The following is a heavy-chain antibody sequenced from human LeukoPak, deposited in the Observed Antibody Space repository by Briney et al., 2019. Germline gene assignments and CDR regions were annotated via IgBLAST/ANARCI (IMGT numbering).Heavy chain of an antibody. CDR3: AKSGCSSTSCYYYYYYMDV. V-gene: IGHV3-43D*03. D-gene: IGHD2-2*01. CDR2: ISWDGGST. Sequence: GGSLRLSCAASGFTFDDYAMHWVRQAPGKGLEWVSLISWDGGSTYYADSVKGRFTISRDNSKNSPYLQMNSLRAEDTALYYCAKSGCSSTSCYYYYYYMDVWGKGTTVTVSS. CDR1: GFTFDDYA. J-gene: IGHJ6*03.